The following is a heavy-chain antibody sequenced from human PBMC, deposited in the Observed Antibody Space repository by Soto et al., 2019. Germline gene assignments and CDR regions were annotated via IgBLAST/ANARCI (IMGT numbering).Heavy chain of an antibody. CDR3: ARASGGYSSGWYVGYFDY. Sequence: QVQLVQSGAEVKKPGASVKVSCKSSGYTFTSYVISWVRQAPGQGLEWMGWIRAYNGYTNYAHKFQGRVTLTPDTSPSSAYMELRSLISVVTTVYYCARASGGYSSGWYVGYFDYGGKGPLVTVSS. V-gene: IGHV1-18*04. D-gene: IGHD6-19*01. CDR2: IRAYNGYT. CDR1: GYTFTSYV. J-gene: IGHJ4*02.